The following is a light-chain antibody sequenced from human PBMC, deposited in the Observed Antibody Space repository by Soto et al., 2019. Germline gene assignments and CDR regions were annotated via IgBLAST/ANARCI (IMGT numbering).Light chain of an antibody. Sequence: QSVLTQPPSASGTPGQRVAISCSGGSSDIGSNPVNWYLHLPGAAPKLLLYRDNQRPSGVPDRLSGSKSGTSASLTISGLQSADEADYFCSAWDDNIYGPVFGGGTKLTVL. J-gene: IGLJ2*01. CDR3: SAWDDNIYGPV. V-gene: IGLV1-44*01. CDR1: SSDIGSNP. CDR2: RDN.